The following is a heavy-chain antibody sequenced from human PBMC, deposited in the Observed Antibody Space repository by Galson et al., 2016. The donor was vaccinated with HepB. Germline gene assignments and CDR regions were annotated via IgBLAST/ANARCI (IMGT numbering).Heavy chain of an antibody. CDR3: AKVNYGDYVEYFQH. CDR1: GLTFSSYG. D-gene: IGHD4-17*01. V-gene: IGHV3-30*18. Sequence: SLRLSCAASGLTFSSYGMHWVRQAPGKGLEWVALISDDGRHKDYADSVKGRFTISRDNSQNTLYLQMNSLRAEDTAVYYCAKVNYGDYVEYFQHWGQGTLVTVSS. J-gene: IGHJ1*01. CDR2: ISDDGRHK.